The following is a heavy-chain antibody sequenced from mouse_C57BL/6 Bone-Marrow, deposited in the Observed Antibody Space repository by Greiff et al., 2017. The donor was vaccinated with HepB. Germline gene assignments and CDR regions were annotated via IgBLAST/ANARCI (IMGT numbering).Heavy chain of an antibody. J-gene: IGHJ1*03. D-gene: IGHD1-1*01. CDR1: GYTFTSYW. CDR3: ARRMITTVWYFDV. Sequence: QVQLQQPGAELVMPGASVKLSCKASGYTFTSYWMHWVKQRPGQGLEWIGEIDPSDSYTNYKQKFKGKSTLTVDKSSSTAYMQISSLTSEDSAVYYCARRMITTVWYFDVWGTGTTVTVSS. CDR2: IDPSDSYT. V-gene: IGHV1-69*01.